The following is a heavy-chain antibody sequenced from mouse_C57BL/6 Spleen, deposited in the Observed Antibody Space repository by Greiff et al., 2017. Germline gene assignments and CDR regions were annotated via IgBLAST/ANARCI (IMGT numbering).Heavy chain of an antibody. V-gene: IGHV3-6*01. CDR3: ARPDYGSSFDY. Sequence: EVQRVESGPGLVKPSQSLSLTCSVTGYSITSGYYWNWIRQFPGNKLEWMGYISYDGSNNYNPSLKNRISITRDTSKNQFFLKLNSVTTEDTATCYCARPDYGSSFDYWGQGTTLTVAS. D-gene: IGHD1-1*01. CDR1: GYSITSGYY. CDR2: ISYDGSN. J-gene: IGHJ2*01.